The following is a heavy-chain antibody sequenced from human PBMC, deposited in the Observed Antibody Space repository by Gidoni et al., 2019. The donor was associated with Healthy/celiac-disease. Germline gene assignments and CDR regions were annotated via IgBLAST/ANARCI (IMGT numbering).Heavy chain of an antibody. D-gene: IGHD2-21*02. J-gene: IGHJ5*02. Sequence: EVQLVQSGAEVKKPGESLKISCQGSGYSFTSYWIGWVRQMPGKGLEWMGIIYPGDSDTRYSPSFQGQVTISADKSISTAYLQWSSLKASDTAMYYCARGGQYCGGDCYSFWFDPWGQGTLVTVSS. CDR1: GYSFTSYW. CDR3: ARGGQYCGGDCYSFWFDP. CDR2: IYPGDSDT. V-gene: IGHV5-51*01.